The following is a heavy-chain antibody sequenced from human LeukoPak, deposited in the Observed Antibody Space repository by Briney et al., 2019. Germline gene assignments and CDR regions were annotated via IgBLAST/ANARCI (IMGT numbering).Heavy chain of an antibody. D-gene: IGHD5-12*01. V-gene: IGHV3-21*01. CDR2: ISSSSSYI. Sequence: GGSLRLSCAASGFTFSSYSMNWVRQAPGKGLEWVSSISSSSSYIYYADSVKGRFTISRDNAKNSLYLQMNSLRAEDTAVYYCAREGGGLGTYFDYWGQETLVTVSS. CDR1: GFTFSSYS. CDR3: AREGGGLGTYFDY. J-gene: IGHJ4*02.